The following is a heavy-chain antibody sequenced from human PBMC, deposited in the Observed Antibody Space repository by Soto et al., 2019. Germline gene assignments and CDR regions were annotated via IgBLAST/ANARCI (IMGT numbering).Heavy chain of an antibody. D-gene: IGHD6-13*01. J-gene: IGHJ5*02. CDR2: IHPGDSDT. CDR3: ARHNRYSSTWFEGWFDP. Sequence: GESLKISCQVSGYSFTNYWVGWVRQIPGRGLEWMGIIHPGDSDTRYSPFFQGQVTISADKSISTAYLQWSSLKASDTAMYYCARHNRYSSTWFEGWFDPWGQGTLVTVS. V-gene: IGHV5-51*01. CDR1: GYSFTNYW.